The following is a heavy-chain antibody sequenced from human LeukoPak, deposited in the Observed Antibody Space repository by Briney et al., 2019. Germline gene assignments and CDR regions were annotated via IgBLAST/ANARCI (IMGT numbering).Heavy chain of an antibody. CDR3: ASPWGVA. V-gene: IGHV4-34*01. J-gene: IGHJ4*02. Sequence: SETLSLTCAVYGGSFSGYYWSWIRQPPGKGLEWIGEINHSGSTNYNPSLKSRVTISVDTSKNQFSLKLSSVTAADTAVYYCASPWGVAWGQGTLDTVSS. D-gene: IGHD3-16*01. CDR1: GGSFSGYY. CDR2: INHSGST.